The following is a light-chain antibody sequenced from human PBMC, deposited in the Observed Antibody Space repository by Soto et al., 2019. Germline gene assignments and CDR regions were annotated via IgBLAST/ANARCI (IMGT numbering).Light chain of an antibody. V-gene: IGKV3-15*01. Sequence: ILMTQSPATLSVSRGERATLSCRASQSVSSNLAWYQQKPGQGPRLLIYGASTRATGIPARFSGSGSGTEFTLTFSSLQFFFFAAYSSQLYTHWPRTFRPG. CDR1: QSVSSN. CDR3: QLYTHWPRT. J-gene: IGKJ5*01. CDR2: GAS.